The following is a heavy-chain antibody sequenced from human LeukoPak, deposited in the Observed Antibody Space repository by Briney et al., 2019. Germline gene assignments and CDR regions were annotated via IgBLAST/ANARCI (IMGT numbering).Heavy chain of an antibody. CDR1: GYTFTSYY. V-gene: IGHV1-46*01. CDR3: ARKVLPRHLEFDY. CDR2: INPSGGST. J-gene: IGHJ4*02. Sequence: GSVKVSCQASGYTFTSYYMHWVRQAPGQGLEWMGIINPSGGSTSYAQKFQGRVTMTRDTSTSTVYMELSSLRSEDTAVYYCARKVLPRHLEFDYWGQGTLVTVSS.